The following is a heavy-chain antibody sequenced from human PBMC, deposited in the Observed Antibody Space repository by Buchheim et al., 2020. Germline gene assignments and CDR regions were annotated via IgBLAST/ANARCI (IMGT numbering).Heavy chain of an antibody. Sequence: EVQLVESGGGLVLPGGSLRLSCAVAGFTFSSFEMNWVRQAPGKGLEWVSYISSSGSTKYYADSVTGRCTISRDNAENSMYLQMNSLRVEDTGAYYCASLKGRTGTGYGMDVWGQGTT. CDR2: ISSSGSTK. CDR1: GFTFSSFE. D-gene: IGHD1-1*01. V-gene: IGHV3-48*03. J-gene: IGHJ6*02. CDR3: ASLKGRTGTGYGMDV.